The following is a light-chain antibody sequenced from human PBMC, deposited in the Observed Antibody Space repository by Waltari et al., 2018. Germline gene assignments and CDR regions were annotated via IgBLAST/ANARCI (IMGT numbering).Light chain of an antibody. V-gene: IGKV4-1*01. CDR3: QQYYRTTLT. CDR2: WAS. Sequence: DIVMTQSPESLAVSLGERATINCKSSQSVLYSSNNKNYLAWYQQKPGQPPKLLIYWASTRESGVPDRFSGSGSGTYFTLIISSLQAEDVAVYYCQQYYRTTLTFGGGTKVEIK. J-gene: IGKJ4*01. CDR1: QSVLYSSNNKNY.